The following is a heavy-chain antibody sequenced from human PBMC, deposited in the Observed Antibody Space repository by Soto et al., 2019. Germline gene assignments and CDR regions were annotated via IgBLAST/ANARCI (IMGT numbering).Heavy chain of an antibody. CDR3: ARHYCSSTSCYPVYYYYYGMDV. CDR2: IYPGDSDT. Sequence: GETLKISCKGSGYSFTSYWIGWVRQMPGKGLEWMGIIYPGDSDTRYSPSFQGQVTISADKSISTAYLQWSSLKASDTAMYYCARHYCSSTSCYPVYYYYYGMDVWGQGTTVTVSS. CDR1: GYSFTSYW. J-gene: IGHJ6*02. D-gene: IGHD2-2*01. V-gene: IGHV5-51*01.